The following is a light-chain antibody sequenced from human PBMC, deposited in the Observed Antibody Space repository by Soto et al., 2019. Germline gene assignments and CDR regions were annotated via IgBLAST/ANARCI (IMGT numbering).Light chain of an antibody. Sequence: EVVSTQSPGTLSLSPGERATLSCKASQSVSRNYFAWYQQKPGQAPRLLMYGASTRATGIPARFSGSGSGTDFTLTISSLEPKDFAVYYCQQRSNWPTFVQVTRLEIK. V-gene: IGKV3D-20*02. CDR2: GAS. CDR1: QSVSRNY. CDR3: QQRSNWPT. J-gene: IGKJ5*01.